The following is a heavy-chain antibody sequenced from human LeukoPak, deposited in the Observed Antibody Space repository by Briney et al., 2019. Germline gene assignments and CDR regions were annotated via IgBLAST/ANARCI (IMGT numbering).Heavy chain of an antibody. CDR2: IYYSGNT. J-gene: IGHJ3*02. CDR3: AGTPHRYGEDDDAFDI. Sequence: SETLSLTCTVSGGSISSYYWSWIRQPPGKGLEWIGYIYYSGNTNYNPSLKSRVTISVDTSKNQFSLKLSSVTAADTAVYYCAGTPHRYGEDDDAFDIWGQGTMVTVSS. V-gene: IGHV4-59*01. D-gene: IGHD4-17*01. CDR1: GGSISSYY.